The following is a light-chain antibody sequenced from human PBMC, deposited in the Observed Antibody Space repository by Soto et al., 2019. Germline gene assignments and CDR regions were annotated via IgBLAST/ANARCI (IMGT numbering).Light chain of an antibody. CDR2: KAS. V-gene: IGKV1-5*03. J-gene: IGKJ1*01. CDR1: QSISMW. CDR3: QQYNTYSLT. Sequence: DIQMTQSPSTLSASVGDTVTITCRASQSISMWLAWYQQKPGKAPKLPIYKASTLKSGVPSRFSGSGAGTEFTLTISSLQPDDVATYYCQQYNTYSLTFGQGTKVDIK.